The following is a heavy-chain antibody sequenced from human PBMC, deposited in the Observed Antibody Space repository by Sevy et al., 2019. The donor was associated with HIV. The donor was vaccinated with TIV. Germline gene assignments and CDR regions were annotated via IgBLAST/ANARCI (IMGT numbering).Heavy chain of an antibody. Sequence: SETLSLMCTVSGGSISSSSYYWGWIRQPPGKGMEWIGSIYYSGRTNYNPSLQSRVTISVDTSKNQFSLKLNSVTAADTAVYYCARMDIAVAGSYPFDYWCQGTLVTVSS. V-gene: IGHV4-39*01. CDR1: GGSISSSSYY. CDR2: IYYSGRT. D-gene: IGHD6-19*01. J-gene: IGHJ4*02. CDR3: ARMDIAVAGSYPFDY.